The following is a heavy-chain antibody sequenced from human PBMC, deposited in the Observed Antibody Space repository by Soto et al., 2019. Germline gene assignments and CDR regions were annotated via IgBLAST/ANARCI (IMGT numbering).Heavy chain of an antibody. Sequence: SETLSLTCAVYGGSFSGYYWSWIRQPPGKGLEWIGEINHSGSTNYNPSLKSRVTISVDTSKNQFSLKLSSVTAADTAVDYCARGRVVVVPAAMLVQADFDYWGQGTLVTVSS. J-gene: IGHJ4*02. CDR2: INHSGST. CDR1: GGSFSGYY. V-gene: IGHV4-34*01. D-gene: IGHD2-2*01. CDR3: ARGRVVVVPAAMLVQADFDY.